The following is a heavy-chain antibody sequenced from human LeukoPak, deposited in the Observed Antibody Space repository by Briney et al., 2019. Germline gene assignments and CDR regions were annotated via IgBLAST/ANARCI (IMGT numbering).Heavy chain of an antibody. CDR1: GGSISSGGYY. D-gene: IGHD4-17*01. V-gene: IGHV4-31*03. CDR2: IYYSGST. J-gene: IGHJ3*02. Sequence: PSQTLSLTCTVSGGSISSGGYYWSWIRQHPGKGLEWIGYIYYSGSTYYNPSLKSRVTISVDTSKNQFSLKLSSVTAADTAVYYCARHGDYGDYDAFDIWGQGTMVTVSS. CDR3: ARHGDYGDYDAFDI.